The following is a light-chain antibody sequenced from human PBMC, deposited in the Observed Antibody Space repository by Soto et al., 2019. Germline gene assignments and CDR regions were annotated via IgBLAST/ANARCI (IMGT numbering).Light chain of an antibody. CDR1: SSDVGDNNY. CDR2: DVT. J-gene: IGLJ1*01. CDR3: SSYTSSSTLYV. V-gene: IGLV2-14*01. Sequence: QSALTQPASVSGSPGQSITISCTGTSSDVGDNNYVSWYQQHPGKAPKLMIYDVTHRPSGISNRFCGSKSGNTASLTISGLEAEDEADYYCSSYTSSSTLYVFGTGTKLTVL.